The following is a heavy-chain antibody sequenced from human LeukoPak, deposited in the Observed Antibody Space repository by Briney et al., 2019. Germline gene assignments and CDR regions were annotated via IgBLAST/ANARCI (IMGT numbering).Heavy chain of an antibody. V-gene: IGHV4-59*01. D-gene: IGHD3-10*01. CDR3: ARGKEVITMLRGLKPGYYFDY. Sequence: SETLSLTCAVYGGSFSGYYWSWIRQPPGKGLEWIGYIHYSGSTKYKSSLKSRVTISVDTSKNQFSLKLNSVTAADTAVYYCARGKEVITMLRGLKPGYYFDYWGQGTLVTVSS. J-gene: IGHJ4*02. CDR1: GGSFSGYY. CDR2: IHYSGST.